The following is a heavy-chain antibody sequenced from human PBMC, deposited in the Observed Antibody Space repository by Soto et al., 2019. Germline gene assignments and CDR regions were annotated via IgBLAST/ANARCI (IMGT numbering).Heavy chain of an antibody. D-gene: IGHD3-9*01. J-gene: IGHJ3*01. V-gene: IGHV4-59*01. CDR2: IYYSGRT. CDR3: ASGGWTYDILTGYYL. CDR1: GGSISSYS. Sequence: QVQLQESGPGLVKPSETLSLTCTVSGGSISSYSWSWIRQPPGKGLQWIGYIYYSGRTNYNPSLKSRVIISVDTSKQQISLKLSSVTAADSAVYYCASGGWTYDILTGYYLWGQGTMVTVSS.